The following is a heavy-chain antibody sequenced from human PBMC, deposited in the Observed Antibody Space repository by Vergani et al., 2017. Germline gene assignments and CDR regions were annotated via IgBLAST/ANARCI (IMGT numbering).Heavy chain of an antibody. D-gene: IGHD3-3*01. CDR3: TGDARLDFSLDY. V-gene: IGHV3-23*01. Sequence: EVQLLESGGGLVQPGGSLRLSCAASGFTFSSYAMSWVRQAPGKGLEWVSAISGSGGSTYYADSVKGRFTISRDNSKTTLYLQMNSLRAEDTAVYYCTGDARLDFSLDYWGQGTLVTVSS. J-gene: IGHJ4*02. CDR1: GFTFSSYA. CDR2: ISGSGGST.